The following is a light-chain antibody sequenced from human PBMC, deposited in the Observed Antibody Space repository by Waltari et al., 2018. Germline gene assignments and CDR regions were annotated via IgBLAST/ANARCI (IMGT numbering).Light chain of an antibody. CDR1: KWGDIY. J-gene: IGLJ1*01. V-gene: IGLV3-1*01. CDR2: QDT. CDR3: QAWDSSTYV. Sequence: SYEFTQPPSVSVSPAQTASTPCSRDKWGDIYDYWYQQKPGQSPVRVIYQDTKRPSGIPERFSGSNSGNTATLTISGTQAMDEADYYCQAWDSSTYVFGTGTKVTVL.